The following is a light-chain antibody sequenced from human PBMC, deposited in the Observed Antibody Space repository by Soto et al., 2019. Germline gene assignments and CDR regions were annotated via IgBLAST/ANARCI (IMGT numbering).Light chain of an antibody. CDR3: QHYNNWPPWT. CDR2: GAS. J-gene: IGKJ1*01. V-gene: IGKV3-15*01. Sequence: EIVMTQSPATLSVSPGERATFSCRASQSVSSNLAWYQQKPGQAPRLLIYGASIRATGIPARFSGSGSGTKFTLTICSLQSEDFAVYYCQHYNNWPPWTFGQGTKVDIK. CDR1: QSVSSN.